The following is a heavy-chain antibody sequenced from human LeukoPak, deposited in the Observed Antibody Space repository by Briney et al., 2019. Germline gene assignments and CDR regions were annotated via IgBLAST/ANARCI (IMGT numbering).Heavy chain of an antibody. V-gene: IGHV3-23*01. CDR2: IRSSDLTT. D-gene: IGHD6-19*01. Sequence: GGSLRLSCAASGFTFSSYTMGWVRQAPGKGLEWVSAIRSSDLTTYYADSVKGRFTISRDNAKNSLYLQMNSLRAEDTAVYYCARDLGYSSGWYSHAAFDIWGQGTMVTVSS. J-gene: IGHJ3*02. CDR1: GFTFSSYT. CDR3: ARDLGYSSGWYSHAAFDI.